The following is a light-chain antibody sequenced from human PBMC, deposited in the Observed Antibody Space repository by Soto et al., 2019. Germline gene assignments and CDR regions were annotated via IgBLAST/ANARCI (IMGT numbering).Light chain of an antibody. J-gene: IGLJ2*01. CDR2: EVT. Sequence: QSALTQPASVSGSPGQSITISCTGTYSDVGGYNYVSWYQQHPGKAPKLMIYEVTNRPSGVSNRFSGSKSGNTASLTISGLQAEDEADYYCNSYTNSSAVVFGGGTKLTVL. V-gene: IGLV2-14*01. CDR1: YSDVGGYNY. CDR3: NSYTNSSAVV.